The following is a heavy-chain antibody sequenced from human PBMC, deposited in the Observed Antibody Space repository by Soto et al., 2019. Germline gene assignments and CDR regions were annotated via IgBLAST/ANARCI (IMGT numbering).Heavy chain of an antibody. D-gene: IGHD1-26*01. J-gene: IGHJ4*02. CDR3: AKDMREWELHFDY. CDR2: ISGSGGST. Sequence: EVQLLESGGGLVQPGGSLRLSCAASGFTFSSYVMSWVRQAPGKGLEWVSAISGSGGSTYYADSVKGRFTISRDNSKNTLYLQMNSLRAEDTAVYYCAKDMREWELHFDYWGQGTLVTVSS. CDR1: GFTFSSYV. V-gene: IGHV3-23*01.